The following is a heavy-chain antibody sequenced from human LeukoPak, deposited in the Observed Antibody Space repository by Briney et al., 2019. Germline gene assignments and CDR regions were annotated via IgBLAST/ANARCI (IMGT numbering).Heavy chain of an antibody. CDR1: GYSFTSYW. V-gene: IGHV5-51*01. J-gene: IGHJ5*02. D-gene: IGHD3-10*01. CDR3: ARQRFTMRAYAGNWFDP. Sequence: GESLKISCKGSGYSFTSYWISWVRQMPGKGLEWMGIIYPGDSDTRYNPSFQDQVTISADKSISTAYLQWSSLKASDTAMYYCARQRFTMRAYAGNWFDPWGQGTLVTVSS. CDR2: IYPGDSDT.